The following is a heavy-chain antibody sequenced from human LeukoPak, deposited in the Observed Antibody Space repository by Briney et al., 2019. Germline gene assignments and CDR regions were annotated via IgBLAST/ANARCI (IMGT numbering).Heavy chain of an antibody. Sequence: SETLSLTCTVSGGSISSGGYYWSWIRQHPGKGLEWIGYIYYSGSTYYNPSLKSRVTITVDTSKNQFSLKLSSATAADTAVYYCAIASRTYYYDSSGYFREYYFDYWGQGTLVTVSS. CDR3: AIASRTYYYDSSGYFREYYFDY. J-gene: IGHJ4*02. CDR1: GGSISSGGYY. CDR2: IYYSGST. D-gene: IGHD3-22*01. V-gene: IGHV4-31*03.